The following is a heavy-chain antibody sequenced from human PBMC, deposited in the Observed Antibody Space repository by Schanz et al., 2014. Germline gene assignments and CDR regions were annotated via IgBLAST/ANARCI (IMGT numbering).Heavy chain of an antibody. J-gene: IGHJ4*02. CDR1: GFTLSSYA. V-gene: IGHV3-30*04. CDR3: ASPSGYSDYGTYFDF. CDR2: ISSGSSYA. D-gene: IGHD5-12*01. Sequence: QVQLVESGGGVVQPGRSLRLSCAAYGFTLSSYAMHWVRQAPGKGLEWVSDISSGSSYANYADSVKGRFTISRDSPKNTLYLQMNSLRAEDTALYYCASPSGYSDYGTYFDFWGQGTLVTVSS.